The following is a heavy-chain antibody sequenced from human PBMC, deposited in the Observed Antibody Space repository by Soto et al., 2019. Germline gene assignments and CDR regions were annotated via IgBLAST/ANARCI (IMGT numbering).Heavy chain of an antibody. CDR1: GGTFSSYA. CDR2: IIPIFGTA. V-gene: IGHV1-69*13. Sequence: SSVKVSCKASGGTFSSYAISWVRQAPGQGLEWMGGIIPIFGTANYAQKFQGRVTITADESTSTAYMELSSLRSEDTAVYYCARDRPGRGYFAYWGQGTLVTVSS. CDR3: ARDRPGRGYFAY. D-gene: IGHD6-6*01. J-gene: IGHJ4*02.